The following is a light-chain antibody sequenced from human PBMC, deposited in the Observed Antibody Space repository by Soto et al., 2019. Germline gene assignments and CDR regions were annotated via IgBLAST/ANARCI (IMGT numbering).Light chain of an antibody. V-gene: IGLV3-21*02. J-gene: IGLJ1*01. Sequence: SYALTQPPSVSVAPGQTARITCGGNNIGSKSVHWYQQKPGQAPVLVVYDDSDRPSGIPERFSGSKSGNTATLTISRVEVGDEADYFCQVWDPSSDPNYVFGTGTKVTVL. CDR1: NIGSKS. CDR2: DDS. CDR3: QVWDPSSDPNYV.